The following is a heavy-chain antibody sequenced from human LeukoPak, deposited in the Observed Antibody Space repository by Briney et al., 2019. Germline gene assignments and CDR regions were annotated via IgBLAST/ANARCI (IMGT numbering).Heavy chain of an antibody. J-gene: IGHJ4*02. Sequence: PSETLSPTCTVSGGSISSYYWSWIRQPPGKGLEWIGYIYYSGSTNYNPSLKSRVTISVDTSKNQFSLKLSSVTAADTAVYYCARENGDYADGPDFDYWGQGTLVTVSS. D-gene: IGHD4-17*01. CDR2: IYYSGST. CDR3: ARENGDYADGPDFDY. V-gene: IGHV4-59*01. CDR1: GGSISSYY.